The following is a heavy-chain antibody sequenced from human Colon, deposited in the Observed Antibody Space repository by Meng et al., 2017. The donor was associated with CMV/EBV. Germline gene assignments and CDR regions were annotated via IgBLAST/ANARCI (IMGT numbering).Heavy chain of an antibody. J-gene: IGHJ4*02. CDR2: ISNDATIK. V-gene: IGHV3-30-3*01. Sequence: GGSLRLSCAGSGFPFSTYAMSWVRQAPGKGLEWVALISNDATIKYFADSVKGRFTISRDNSNNTVFLHMSSLRPGDTAVYYCVRGRYYGVTFGTAPFFDYWGQGTLVTVSS. CDR3: VRGRYYGVTFGTAPFFDY. CDR1: GFPFSTYA. D-gene: IGHD3-16*01.